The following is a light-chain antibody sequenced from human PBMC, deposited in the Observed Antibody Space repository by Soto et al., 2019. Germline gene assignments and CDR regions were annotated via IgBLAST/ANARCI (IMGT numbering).Light chain of an antibody. CDR1: QDISNY. CDR3: QQTSSTPT. Sequence: DIKMTQSPSSLSAYVGDRVTIPCQASQDISNYLNWYQQKPGKAPKLLIYDASNLQTGVSSRFSGSGSGTDFTLTISNLQPEDFATYYCQQTSSTPTFGGGTNVDIK. J-gene: IGKJ4*01. V-gene: IGKV1-39*01. CDR2: DAS.